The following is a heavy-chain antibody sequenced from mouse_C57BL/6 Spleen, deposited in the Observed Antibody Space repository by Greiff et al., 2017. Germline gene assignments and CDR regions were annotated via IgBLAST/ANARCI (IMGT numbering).Heavy chain of an antibody. CDR1: GYTFTSYW. J-gene: IGHJ4*01. Sequence: VQLQQPGAELVMPGASVKLSCKASGYTFTSYWMHWVQQRPGQGLEWIGEIDPSDSYTNYNQKFKGKSTLTVDKSSSTAYMQHSSLTSEDSAVYYCARRSSSYVKAMDYWGQGTSVTVSS. V-gene: IGHV1-69*01. CDR3: ARRSSSYVKAMDY. CDR2: IDPSDSYT. D-gene: IGHD3-2*02.